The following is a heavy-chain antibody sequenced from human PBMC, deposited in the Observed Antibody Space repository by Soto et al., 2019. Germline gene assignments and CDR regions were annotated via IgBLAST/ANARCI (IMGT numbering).Heavy chain of an antibody. J-gene: IGHJ6*02. CDR1: GYIFVNYG. D-gene: IGHD3-16*02. CDR2: ISPYTGNT. CDR3: AMVDNFVTPTQQDV. V-gene: IGHV1-18*01. Sequence: QVQLVQSGDEVKKPGASVKVSCKASGYIFVNYGIAWVRQAPGQGLEWMGWISPYTGNTHSSSKVQGRLTMTTDTSTSTAYMDLGSLTSDDTAVYYGAMVDNFVTPTQQDVWGQGTTVTVSS.